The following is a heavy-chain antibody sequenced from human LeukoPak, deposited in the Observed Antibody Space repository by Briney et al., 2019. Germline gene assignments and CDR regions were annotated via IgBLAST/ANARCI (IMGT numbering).Heavy chain of an antibody. V-gene: IGHV3-30*02. Sequence: GGSLRLSCAAAGFTFSSYGMHWVRQAPGKGLEWVAFIRYDGSNKYYADSVKGRFTISRDNSKNTLYLQMNSLRAEDTAVYYCAKDEGMGAAAMVDTFDPWAQGTLVTVS. D-gene: IGHD5-18*01. J-gene: IGHJ5*02. CDR1: GFTFSSYG. CDR2: IRYDGSNK. CDR3: AKDEGMGAAAMVDTFDP.